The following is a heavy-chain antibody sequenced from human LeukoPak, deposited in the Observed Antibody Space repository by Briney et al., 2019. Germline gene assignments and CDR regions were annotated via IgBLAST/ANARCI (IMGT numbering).Heavy chain of an antibody. V-gene: IGHV1-24*01. CDR3: ARTLTYYYDSSGYYGEYYFDY. J-gene: IGHJ4*02. CDR2: FDPEDGET. Sequence: ASVKVSCKVSGYTLTELSMHWVRQAPGRGLEWMGGFDPEDGETIYAQKFQGRVTITADESTSTAYMELSSLRSEDTAVYYCARTLTYYYDSSGYYGEYYFDYWGQGTLVTVSS. D-gene: IGHD3-22*01. CDR1: GYTLTELS.